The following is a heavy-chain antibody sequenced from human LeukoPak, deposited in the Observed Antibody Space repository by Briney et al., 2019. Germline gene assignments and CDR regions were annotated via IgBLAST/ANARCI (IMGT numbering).Heavy chain of an antibody. J-gene: IGHJ6*03. CDR3: AKEYYYGSGRDPPYYYMDV. D-gene: IGHD3-10*01. Sequence: GGSLRLSCRGSGFTFSDYWMNWVRRAPGRGLEWVANIDQHGSERHFGDSVKGRFTISRDNAKNTLYLQMNSLRAEDTAVYYCAKEYYYGSGRDPPYYYMDVWGKGTTVTISS. CDR1: GFTFSDYW. V-gene: IGHV3-7*01. CDR2: IDQHGSER.